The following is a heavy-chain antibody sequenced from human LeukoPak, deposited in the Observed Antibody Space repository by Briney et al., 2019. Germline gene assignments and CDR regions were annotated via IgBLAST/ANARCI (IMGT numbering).Heavy chain of an antibody. CDR2: IKRKGDGGEI. CDR1: GFSVTDAW. V-gene: IGHV3-15*07. D-gene: IGHD6-13*01. CDR3: ASNTPSGTGFDY. Sequence: PGGSLRLSCAASGFSVTDAWMNWVREAPGEGVQWVGRIKRKGDGGEIDYAAPVEGRFFISRDDSTNKLYVQMNGLKSEDTAVYYCASNTPSGTGFDYWGQGTLVTVSP. J-gene: IGHJ4*02.